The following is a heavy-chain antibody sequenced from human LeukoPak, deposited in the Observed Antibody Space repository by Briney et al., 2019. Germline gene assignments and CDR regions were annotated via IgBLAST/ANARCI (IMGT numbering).Heavy chain of an antibody. Sequence: ASVKVSCKASGYTFKGYYMHWVRQAPGQGLEWMGWINPNSDGTNYAQKFQGRVSMTRDTSINTVYMELSSLRPDDTAVYYCARRSSSSWYDYWGQGTLVTVSS. V-gene: IGHV1-2*02. J-gene: IGHJ4*02. CDR1: GYTFKGYY. CDR3: ARRSSSSWYDY. D-gene: IGHD6-13*01. CDR2: INPNSDGT.